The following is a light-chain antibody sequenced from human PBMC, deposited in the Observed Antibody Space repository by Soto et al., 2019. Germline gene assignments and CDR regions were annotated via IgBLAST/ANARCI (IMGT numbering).Light chain of an antibody. Sequence: DIQMTQSPSSLSASVGDRVTITCRASQSISMYLNWYQQKPGKAPKLLIHAASSLQSGVPSRFSGSGSETDFTITISSLQPDDFATYYCQQSYDAPYTFGQGTKLEIK. CDR2: AAS. J-gene: IGKJ2*01. V-gene: IGKV1-39*01. CDR3: QQSYDAPYT. CDR1: QSISMY.